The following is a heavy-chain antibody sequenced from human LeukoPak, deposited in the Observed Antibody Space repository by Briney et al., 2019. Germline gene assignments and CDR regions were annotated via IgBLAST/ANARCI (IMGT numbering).Heavy chain of an antibody. J-gene: IGHJ6*02. D-gene: IGHD2-2*01. CDR2: IIPILGIA. Sequence: GASVKVSCKASGGTFSSYAISWVRQAPGQGLEWMGRIIPILGIANYAQKLQGRVTMTTDTSTSTAYMELRSLRSDDTAVYYCARDKGYCSSTSCHDYYYYYGMDVWGQGTTVTVSS. CDR3: ARDKGYCSSTSCHDYYYYYGMDV. CDR1: GGTFSSYA. V-gene: IGHV1-69*04.